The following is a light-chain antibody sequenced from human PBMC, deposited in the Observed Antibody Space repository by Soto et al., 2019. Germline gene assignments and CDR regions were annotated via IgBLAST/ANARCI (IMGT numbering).Light chain of an antibody. J-gene: IGKJ1*01. V-gene: IGKV1-6*01. CDR2: AAS. Sequence: IQMTQSPLSLSASVGDRVIITCRASRDIGNDLGWYQQKPGKAPKLLIFAASTLHSGVPSRFSGSGSGTVFTLTISSLHPEDFATYYCLQDYNLPRTFGQGT. CDR3: LQDYNLPRT. CDR1: RDIGND.